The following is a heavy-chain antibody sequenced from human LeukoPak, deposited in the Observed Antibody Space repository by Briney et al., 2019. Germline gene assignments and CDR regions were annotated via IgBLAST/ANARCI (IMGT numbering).Heavy chain of an antibody. CDR3: ARGHDWRSDY. D-gene: IGHD3-9*01. CDR1: GFTFSYHW. J-gene: IGHJ4*02. Sequence: GGSLRLPCTASGFTFSYHWMSWVRQAPGKGLKWVANIKQDGTEKYYEDAVKGRFTISRDNAWNSVYLQMNSLRAEDTAVYYCARGHDWRSDYWGQGALVTVSS. V-gene: IGHV3-7*04. CDR2: IKQDGTEK.